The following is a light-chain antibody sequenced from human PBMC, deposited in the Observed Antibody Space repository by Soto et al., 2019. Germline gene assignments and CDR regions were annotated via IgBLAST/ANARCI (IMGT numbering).Light chain of an antibody. J-gene: IGLJ1*01. Sequence: QSALTQPASVSGSPGQSVTISCTGPRSDIGDSNFISWYQQSPGKAPRLLIYEVNNRPSGVSRRFSGSKAGNTASLTISGLLEDDDADYFCASFTTGSTPVFGSGTKVTVL. CDR1: RSDIGDSNF. CDR3: ASFTTGSTPV. V-gene: IGLV2-14*01. CDR2: EVN.